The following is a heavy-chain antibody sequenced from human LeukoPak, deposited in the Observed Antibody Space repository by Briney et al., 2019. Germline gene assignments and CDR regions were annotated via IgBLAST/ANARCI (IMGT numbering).Heavy chain of an antibody. CDR1: NGSFSGYY. V-gene: IGHV4-34*01. CDR2: VNHGGDT. D-gene: IGHD3-16*01. J-gene: IGHJ5*02. Sequence: SETLSLTCAVYNGSFSGYYWSWIRQSPEKGLEWIGEVNHGGDTNYNPSLRSRVTISLDTSETHFSLNLRSVTAADAAVYNCARAAWNGGGGFDPWGQGTLVTVSS. CDR3: ARAAWNGGGGFDP.